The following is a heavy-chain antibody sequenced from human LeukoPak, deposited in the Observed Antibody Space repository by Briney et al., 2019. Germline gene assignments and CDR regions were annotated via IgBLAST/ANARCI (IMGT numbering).Heavy chain of an antibody. V-gene: IGHV4-34*01. CDR2: INHSGST. Sequence: PSETLSLTCAVYGGSFSGYYWSWIRQPPGKGLEWIGEINHSGSTNYNPSLKSRVTISVDTSKNQFSLKLSSVTAADTAVYYCARSFTADVEPNWFDPWGQGTLVTVSS. J-gene: IGHJ5*02. CDR3: ARSFTADVEPNWFDP. CDR1: GGSFSGYY. D-gene: IGHD1-1*01.